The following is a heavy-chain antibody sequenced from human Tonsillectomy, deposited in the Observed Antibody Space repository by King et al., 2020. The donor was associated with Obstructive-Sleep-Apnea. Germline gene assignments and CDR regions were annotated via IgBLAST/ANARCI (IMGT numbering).Heavy chain of an antibody. V-gene: IGHV3-33*01. CDR2: IWYDGSNK. D-gene: IGHD2-21*02. CDR1: GFTFSSYG. CDR3: AREGCGGDCYSRYYYGMDV. J-gene: IGHJ6*02. Sequence: VQLVESGGGVVQPGRSLRLSCAASGFTFSSYGMHWVRQAPGKGLEWVAVIWYDGSNKYYADSVKGRFTISRDNSKNTLYLQMNSLRAEDTAVYYCAREGCGGDCYSRYYYGMDVWGQGTTVTVSS.